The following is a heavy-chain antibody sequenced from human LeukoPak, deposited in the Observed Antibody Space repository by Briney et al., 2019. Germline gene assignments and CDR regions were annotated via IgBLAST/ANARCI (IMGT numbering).Heavy chain of an antibody. CDR2: ISGSGGST. D-gene: IGHD3-9*01. CDR3: AKPPYYDILTGYYWIDY. Sequence: GGSLRLSCAAFGFTFSSYAMSWVRQAPGKGLEWVSAISGSGGSTYYADSVKGRFTISRDNSKNTLYLQMNSLRAEDTAVYYCAKPPYYDILTGYYWIDYWGQGTLVTVSS. J-gene: IGHJ4*02. V-gene: IGHV3-23*01. CDR1: GFTFSSYA.